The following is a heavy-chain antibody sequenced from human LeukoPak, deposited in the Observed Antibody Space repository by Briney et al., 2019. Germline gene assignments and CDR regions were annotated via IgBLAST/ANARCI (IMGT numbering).Heavy chain of an antibody. CDR3: ARGSGYVFDY. Sequence: ASVKVSCKVSGYTLNELSMHWVRQAPGKGLEWMGWMNPNSGNTGYAQKFQGRVTMTRNTSISTAYMELSSLRSEDTAVYYCARGSGYVFDYWGQGTLVTVSS. D-gene: IGHD3-9*01. V-gene: IGHV1-8*01. CDR1: GYTLNELS. J-gene: IGHJ4*02. CDR2: MNPNSGNT.